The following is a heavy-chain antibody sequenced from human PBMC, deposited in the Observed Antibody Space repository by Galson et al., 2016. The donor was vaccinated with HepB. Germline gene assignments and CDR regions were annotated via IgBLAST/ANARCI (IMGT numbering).Heavy chain of an antibody. J-gene: IGHJ5*02. CDR3: ARESSGWYNWLDP. D-gene: IGHD6-19*01. CDR2: IDAYNGNT. CDR1: GYSFTSYG. V-gene: IGHV1-18*01. Sequence: SVKVSCKASGYSFTSYGITWVRQAPGRGLEWMGWIDAYNGNTNYAQKFRGRVTMTTDTSTTTAHLGLRSLRFDDTATYYCARESSGWYNWLDPWGQGTLVTVSS.